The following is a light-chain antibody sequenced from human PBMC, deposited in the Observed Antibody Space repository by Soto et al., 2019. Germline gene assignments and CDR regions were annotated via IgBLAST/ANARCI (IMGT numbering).Light chain of an antibody. Sequence: EIAMTQSPATLSVSPGERATLSCGASHSFSSNLAWYQQKPGQAPRLLIYGASTSATGIPTRFSGRGSGTEFTLTISRLQSDDFALYYCHRYHDWPPWTFGQGTKVEGK. CDR1: HSFSSN. V-gene: IGKV3-15*01. CDR2: GAS. CDR3: HRYHDWPPWT. J-gene: IGKJ1*01.